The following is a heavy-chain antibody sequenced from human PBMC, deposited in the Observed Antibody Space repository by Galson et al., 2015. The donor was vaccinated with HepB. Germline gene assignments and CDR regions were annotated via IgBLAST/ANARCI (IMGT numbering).Heavy chain of an antibody. D-gene: IGHD3-16*01. Sequence: SLRLSCAASGFTFSDNYMSWIRQAPGKGLEWVSYISSTGSTRYYADSVKGRFTISRDNAKNSLYLQMNSLRGEDTAVYYCATSLGPDHGSFDYWGQGTLVTVSS. V-gene: IGHV3-11*01. CDR3: ATSLGPDHGSFDY. J-gene: IGHJ4*02. CDR2: ISSTGSTR. CDR1: GFTFSDNY.